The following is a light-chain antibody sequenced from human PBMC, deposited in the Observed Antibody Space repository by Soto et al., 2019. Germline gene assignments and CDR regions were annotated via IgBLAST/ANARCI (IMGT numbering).Light chain of an antibody. V-gene: IGLV2-8*01. Sequence: QSALTQPPSASGSPGQSVAISCTGTSSDVGGYNYVSWYQQHPGKAPKLMIYEVNKRPSGVPDRFSGSKSGNTASLTVSGRQAEDEADYYCSSYAASSNVFGTGTKATVL. CDR3: SSYAASSNV. CDR2: EVN. J-gene: IGLJ1*01. CDR1: SSDVGGYNY.